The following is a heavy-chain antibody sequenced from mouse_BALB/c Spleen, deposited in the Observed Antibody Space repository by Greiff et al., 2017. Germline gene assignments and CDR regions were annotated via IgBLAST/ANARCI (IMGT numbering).Heavy chain of an antibody. CDR1: GYSITSDYA. CDR2: ISYSGST. J-gene: IGHJ2*01. CDR3: ARSRDRYYFDY. V-gene: IGHV3-2*02. D-gene: IGHD3-3*01. Sequence: EVKLMESGPGLVKPSQSLSLTCTVTGYSITSDYAWNWIRQFPGNKLEWMGYISYSGSTSYNPSLKSRISITRDTSKNQFFLQLNSVTTEDTATYYCARSRDRYYFDYWGQGTTLTVSS.